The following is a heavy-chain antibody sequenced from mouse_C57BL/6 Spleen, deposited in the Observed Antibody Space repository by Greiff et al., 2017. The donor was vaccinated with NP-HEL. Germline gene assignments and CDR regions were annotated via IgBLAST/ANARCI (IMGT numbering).Heavy chain of an antibody. CDR2: IHPNSGST. D-gene: IGHD1-1*01. Sequence: VQLQQPGAELVKPGASVKLSCKASGYTFTSYWMHWVKQRPGQGLEWIGMIHPNSGSTNYNEKFKSKATLTVDKSSSTAYMQLSSLTSEDSAVYYSARGTTVVATDYFDYWGQGTTLTVSS. J-gene: IGHJ2*01. CDR1: GYTFTSYW. V-gene: IGHV1-64*01. CDR3: ARGTTVVATDYFDY.